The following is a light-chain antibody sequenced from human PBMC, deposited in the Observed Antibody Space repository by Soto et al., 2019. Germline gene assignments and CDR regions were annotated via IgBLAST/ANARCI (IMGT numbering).Light chain of an antibody. Sequence: EIVLTQSPATLSLSPGERANLSCRATQSIGNYLAWYHQKPGQAPRLLIYDASNMAAGIPARFSGDGSGTDFTLTISSLEPEDFAVYYCQQRGKWPSTFGPGTQVVMK. V-gene: IGKV3-11*01. CDR2: DAS. CDR3: QQRGKWPST. CDR1: QSIGNY. J-gene: IGKJ2*02.